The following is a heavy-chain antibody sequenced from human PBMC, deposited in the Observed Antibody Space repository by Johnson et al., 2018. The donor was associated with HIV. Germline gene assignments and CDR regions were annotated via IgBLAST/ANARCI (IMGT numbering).Heavy chain of an antibody. J-gene: IGHJ3*01. D-gene: IGHD1-26*01. CDR1: GFTFSSYG. CDR3: AREGEWERRNLHAFDF. Sequence: QVQLVESGGGVVQPGGSLRLSCAASGFTFSSYGMHWVRQAPGKGLEWVAFIRYDGSNKYYADSVKGRFTISRDTSKNTLYLQMNNLRVEDTALYYCAREGEWERRNLHAFDFWGQGTMVTVSS. CDR2: IRYDGSNK. V-gene: IGHV3-30*02.